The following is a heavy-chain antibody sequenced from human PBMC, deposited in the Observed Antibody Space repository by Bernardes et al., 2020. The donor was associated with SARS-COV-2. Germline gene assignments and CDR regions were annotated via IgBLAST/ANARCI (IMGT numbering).Heavy chain of an antibody. V-gene: IGHV3-48*03. J-gene: IGHJ4*02. CDR1: GFTFSSSV. Sequence: GSLRLSCAASGFTFSSSVMNWVRQAPWKGLEWVSYISTGGSTKYYADSVKGRFTISRDNAKNSLYLQMNSLRAEDTAVYYCAREYTYGFDSWGQGTLVTVSS. CDR2: ISTGGSTK. CDR3: AREYTYGFDS. D-gene: IGHD5-18*01.